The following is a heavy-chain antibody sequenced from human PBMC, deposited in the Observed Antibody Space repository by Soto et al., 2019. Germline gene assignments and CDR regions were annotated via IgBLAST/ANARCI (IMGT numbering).Heavy chain of an antibody. CDR1: GGSISSSSYY. J-gene: IGHJ4*02. V-gene: IGHV4-39*01. CDR2: IYYSGST. D-gene: IGHD3-9*01. Sequence: SETLSLTCTVSGGSISSSSYYWGWIRQPPGKGLEWIGSIYYSGSTYYNPSLKSRVTISVDTSKNQFSLKLSSVTAADTAVYYCARWGHFLTGPPYYFDYWGQGTLVTVSS. CDR3: ARWGHFLTGPPYYFDY.